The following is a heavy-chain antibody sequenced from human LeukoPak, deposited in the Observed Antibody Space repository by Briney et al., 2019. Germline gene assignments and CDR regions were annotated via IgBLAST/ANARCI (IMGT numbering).Heavy chain of an antibody. V-gene: IGHV1-69*13. Sequence: ASVKVSCKASGGTFSSYAISWVRQAPGQGLEWMGGIIPIFGTANYAQKFQGRVTITADESTSTAYMELSSLRSEDTAAYYCARDVSSSWYFDYWGQGTLVTASS. CDR2: IIPIFGTA. D-gene: IGHD6-13*01. J-gene: IGHJ4*02. CDR3: ARDVSSSWYFDY. CDR1: GGTFSSYA.